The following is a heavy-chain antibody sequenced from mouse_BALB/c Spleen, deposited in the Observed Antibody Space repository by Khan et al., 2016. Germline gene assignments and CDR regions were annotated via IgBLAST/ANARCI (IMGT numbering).Heavy chain of an antibody. CDR3: ASYRNGRFAY. Sequence: QIQLVQSGPELKKPGETVKISFKASGYTFTDHSMHWVKQAPGKGLKWMGWINTETGEPTYVDDFKGRFAFSLETSASTAYLQINNLKNEDTATYFCASYRNGRFAYWGQGTLVTVSA. CDR1: GYTFTDHS. J-gene: IGHJ3*01. V-gene: IGHV9-2-1*01. D-gene: IGHD2-14*01. CDR2: INTETGEP.